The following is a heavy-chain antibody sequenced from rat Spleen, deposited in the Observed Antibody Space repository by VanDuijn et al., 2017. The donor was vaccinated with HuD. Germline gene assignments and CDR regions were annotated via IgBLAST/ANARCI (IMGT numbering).Heavy chain of an antibody. CDR3: ARSPYNNFWFTY. D-gene: IGHD1-10*01. CDR1: FYSITSSYR. Sequence: EVLLQESGPGLVKPSQSLSLTCSVTFYSITSSYRWNWIRKFPGNKLEWMGYLNSPGSTYNNPSLRSRISITRDTSKNQFFLQVNSVTTEDTATYYCARSPYNNFWFTYWGQGTLVTVSS. V-gene: IGHV3-3*01. J-gene: IGHJ3*01. CDR2: LNSPGST.